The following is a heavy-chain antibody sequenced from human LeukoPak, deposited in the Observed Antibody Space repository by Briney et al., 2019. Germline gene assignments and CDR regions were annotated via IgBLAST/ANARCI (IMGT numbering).Heavy chain of an antibody. CDR3: ARGSITMVRGVILFGYMDV. CDR1: GYSFTPYA. D-gene: IGHD3-10*01. CDR2: INAGNGNT. J-gene: IGHJ6*03. V-gene: IGHV1-3*03. Sequence: ASVKVSCKTSGYSFTPYAMHWVRQAPGQRLEWMGWINAGNGNTKYSQEFQGRVTITRDTSASTAYMELSSLRSEDMAVYYCARGSITMVRGVILFGYMDVWGKGTTVTVSS.